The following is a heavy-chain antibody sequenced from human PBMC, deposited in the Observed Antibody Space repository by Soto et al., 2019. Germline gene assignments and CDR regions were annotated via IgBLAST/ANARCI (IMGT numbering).Heavy chain of an antibody. Sequence: EVQLLESGGGSVQTGGSLRLSCAASGFTFSNYGMTWFRQSPGNVLECVSAISGSASSFFSADSVKGRLTISRDNSKNTLYMQMNSLRAEDTAVYYCARAGAGIMVSTINYGGQGTLVTVSS. CDR3: ARAGAGIMVSTINY. J-gene: IGHJ4*02. CDR1: GFTFSNYG. V-gene: IGHV3-23*01. D-gene: IGHD5-12*01. CDR2: ISGSASSF.